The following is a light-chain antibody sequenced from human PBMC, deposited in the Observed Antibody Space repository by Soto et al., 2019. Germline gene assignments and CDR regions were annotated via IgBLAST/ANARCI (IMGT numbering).Light chain of an antibody. Sequence: DIVMTQSPDSLAVSLGERDTINCKSSQSVLYSSNNKNYLAWYQQRPGQPPKLLIYCASTRESGVPDRFSGSGSGTDFTLTITCLQAEDVAVYYCHQYESTPPTFGQGTKLEIK. CDR1: QSVLYSSNNKNY. V-gene: IGKV4-1*01. CDR3: HQYESTPPT. CDR2: CAS. J-gene: IGKJ2*01.